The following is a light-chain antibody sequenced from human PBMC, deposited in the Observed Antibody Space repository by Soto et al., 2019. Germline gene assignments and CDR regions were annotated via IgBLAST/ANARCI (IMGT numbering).Light chain of an antibody. CDR3: QHYGRSPIT. CDR2: GAS. V-gene: IGKV3-20*01. CDR1: QSVNSR. Sequence: EIVFTQSPCTLSLSPFERSTLSCRASQSVNSRLAWYQHKPGQAPRLLISGASSRATGIPDRFSGSGSATDFTLTISRLEPEDFALYYCQHYGRSPITFGQGTRLEIK. J-gene: IGKJ5*01.